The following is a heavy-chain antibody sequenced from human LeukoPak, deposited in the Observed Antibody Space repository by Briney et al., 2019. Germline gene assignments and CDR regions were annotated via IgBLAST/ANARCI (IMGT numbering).Heavy chain of an antibody. V-gene: IGHV3-23*01. CDR2: ISGSGGST. J-gene: IGHJ4*02. CDR3: AKDHPLVYGSGSYYSDY. CDR1: GFTFSSYG. Sequence: GGSLRLSCAASGFTFSSYGMSWVRQAPGKGLEWVSAISGSGGSTYYADSVKGRFTISRDNSKNTLYLQMNSLRAEDTAVYYCAKDHPLVYGSGSYYSDYWGQGTLVTVSS. D-gene: IGHD3-10*01.